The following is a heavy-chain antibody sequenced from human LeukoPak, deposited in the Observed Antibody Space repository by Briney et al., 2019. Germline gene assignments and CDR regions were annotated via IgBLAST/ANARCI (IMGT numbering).Heavy chain of an antibody. D-gene: IGHD5-12*01. CDR1: GFTFSDYA. CDR3: AKLPDVDNFDY. Sequence: GGSLRLSCAASGFTFSDYAMTWVRQAPGKGLEWVSAISGSGGSTYYADSVKGRFTISRDNSKNTLYLQMNSLRAEDTAVYYCAKLPDVDNFDYWGQGTLVTVSS. J-gene: IGHJ4*02. CDR2: ISGSGGST. V-gene: IGHV3-23*01.